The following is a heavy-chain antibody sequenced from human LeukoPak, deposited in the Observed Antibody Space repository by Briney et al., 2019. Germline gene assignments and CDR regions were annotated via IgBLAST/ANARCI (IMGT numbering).Heavy chain of an antibody. D-gene: IGHD1-26*01. J-gene: IGHJ4*02. Sequence: GRSLRLSCAPSGFTFSSYSMQSVRQAPGKGLEWVAVISYDGSNKYYADSVKGRFTISRDNSKNTLYLQMNSLRAEDTAVYYCAREQTVGASFDYWGQGTLVTVSS. CDR2: ISYDGSNK. CDR3: AREQTVGASFDY. V-gene: IGHV3-30-3*01. CDR1: GFTFSSYS.